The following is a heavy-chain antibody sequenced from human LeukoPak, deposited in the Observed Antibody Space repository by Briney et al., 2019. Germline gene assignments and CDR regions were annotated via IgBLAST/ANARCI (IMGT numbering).Heavy chain of an antibody. V-gene: IGHV1-46*01. CDR2: INPSGGST. J-gene: IGHJ6*02. CDR3: ARDGTYCSGGSCYVGYYYYGMDV. D-gene: IGHD2-15*01. Sequence: ASVKVSCKASGYTFTSYYMHWVRQAPGQGLEWMGIINPSGGSTSYAQKFQGRVTMTRDTSTSTVYMELSRLRSDDTAVYYCARDGTYCSGGSCYVGYYYYGMDVWGQGTTVTVSS. CDR1: GYTFTSYY.